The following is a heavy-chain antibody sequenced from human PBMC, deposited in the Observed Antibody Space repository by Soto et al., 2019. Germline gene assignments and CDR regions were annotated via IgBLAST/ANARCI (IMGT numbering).Heavy chain of an antibody. CDR2: ASFDGSNE. V-gene: IGHV3-30*18. Sequence: GGSLRLSCAASGFTFSNYGIHWVRQAPGKGLEWVARASFDGSNEKYADSVKGRFTISRDSSTDTVFLQMNSLTVEDTAVYHCAKDARASSWITYFDHWGQGILVTVSS. J-gene: IGHJ4*02. CDR1: GFTFSNYG. D-gene: IGHD2-2*03. CDR3: AKDARASSWITYFDH.